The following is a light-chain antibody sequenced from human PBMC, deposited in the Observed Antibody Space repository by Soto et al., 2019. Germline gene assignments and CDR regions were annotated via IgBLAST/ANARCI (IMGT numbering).Light chain of an antibody. Sequence: PGKAPTLLIYAASTLQSGVPSRFSGSGFGTDFTLTISSLQAEDFASYYCQQLRSYPSTFGGGTKVDI. J-gene: IGKJ4*01. CDR3: QQLRSYPST. CDR2: AAS. V-gene: IGKV1-9*01.